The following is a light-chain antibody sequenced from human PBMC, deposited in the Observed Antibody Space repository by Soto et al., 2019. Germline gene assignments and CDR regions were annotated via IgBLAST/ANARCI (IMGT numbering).Light chain of an antibody. V-gene: IGKV4-1*01. J-gene: IGKJ2*01. CDR2: WAS. CDR1: QSLLYSSNNKNY. CDR3: QQYYGTPPYT. Sequence: DFVMTQSPDSLAVSLGERATINCKSSQSLLYSSNNKNYLAWYQQKPGQPPKLLIYWASIRESGVPDRFSGSGSGTDFTLTISSLQAEDVAVYYCQQYYGTPPYTFGQGTKLEIK.